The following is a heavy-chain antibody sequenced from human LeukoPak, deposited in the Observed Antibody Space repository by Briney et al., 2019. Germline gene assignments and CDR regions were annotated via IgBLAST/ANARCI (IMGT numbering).Heavy chain of an antibody. CDR1: GGSINSGDYY. CDR3: ARYGSRTFDY. J-gene: IGHJ4*02. D-gene: IGHD3-10*01. V-gene: IGHV4-30-4*01. CDR2: IYYTGTT. Sequence: SQTLSLTCTVSGGSINSGDYYWSWIRQPPGKSLEWIGYIYYTGTTYYNPSLKSRVTISVDTSKNQFSLKLSSVTAADTAVYYCARYGSRTFDYWGQGTLVTVSS.